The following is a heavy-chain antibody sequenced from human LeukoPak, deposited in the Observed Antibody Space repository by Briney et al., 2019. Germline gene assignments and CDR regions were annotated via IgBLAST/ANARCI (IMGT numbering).Heavy chain of an antibody. V-gene: IGHV4-39*07. D-gene: IGHD3-10*01. Sequence: SETLSLTCTVSGGSISSSSYYWGWIRQPPGKGLEWIGSIYYSGSTYYNPSLKSRVTISVDTSKNQFSLKLSSVTAADTAVYYCARDGLLWFGELPSLYYYYGMDAWGQGTTVTVSS. CDR1: GGSISSSSYY. J-gene: IGHJ6*02. CDR3: ARDGLLWFGELPSLYYYYGMDA. CDR2: IYYSGST.